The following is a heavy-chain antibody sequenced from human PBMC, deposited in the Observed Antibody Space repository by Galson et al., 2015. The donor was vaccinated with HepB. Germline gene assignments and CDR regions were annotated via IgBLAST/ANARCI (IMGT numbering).Heavy chain of an antibody. CDR3: ARDYYDSSGYYGGWCYFDY. V-gene: IGHV3-7*03. CDR1: GFTFSSYW. CDR2: IKQDGSEK. D-gene: IGHD3-22*01. J-gene: IGHJ4*02. Sequence: SLRLSCAASGFTFSSYWMSWVRQAPGKGLEWVANIKQDGSEKYYVDSVKGRFTISRDNTKNSLYLQMNSLRAEDTAVYYCARDYYDSSGYYGGWCYFDYWGQGTLVTVSS.